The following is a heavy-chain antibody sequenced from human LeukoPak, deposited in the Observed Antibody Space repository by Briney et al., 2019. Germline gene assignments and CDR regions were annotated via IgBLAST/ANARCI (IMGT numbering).Heavy chain of an antibody. J-gene: IGHJ4*02. CDR2: LNWDSRSM. Sequence: PGGSLRLSCAASGVNFDDYAMHWVRQSPGTGLEWVAGLNWDSRSMAYADSVRGRFTISRDNAKNSLYLQMNSLRAEDTAVYYCARVGYSDFWSGYYWDYWGQGTLATVSS. CDR1: GVNFDDYA. CDR3: ARVGYSDFWSGYYWDY. D-gene: IGHD3-3*01. V-gene: IGHV3-9*01.